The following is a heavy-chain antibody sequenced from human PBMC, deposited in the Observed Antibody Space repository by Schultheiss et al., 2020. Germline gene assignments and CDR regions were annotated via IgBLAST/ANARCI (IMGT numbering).Heavy chain of an antibody. D-gene: IGHD6-19*01. V-gene: IGHV3-13*01. CDR1: GFTFSSYG. CDR2: IGTAGDT. CDR3: AKERVAGPNYFYYHGMDV. Sequence: GGSLRLSCAASGFTFSSYGMHWVRQATGKGLEWVSAIGTAGDTYYPGSVKGRFTISRENAKNSLYLQMNSLRAEDTAVYFCAKERVAGPNYFYYHGMDVWGQGTTVTVS. J-gene: IGHJ6*02.